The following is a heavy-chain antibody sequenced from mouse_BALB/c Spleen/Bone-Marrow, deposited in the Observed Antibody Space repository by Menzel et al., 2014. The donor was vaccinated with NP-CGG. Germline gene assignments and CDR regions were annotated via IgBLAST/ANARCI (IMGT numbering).Heavy chain of an antibody. J-gene: IGHJ3*01. CDR2: IAPANGNT. V-gene: IGHV14-3*02. CDR3: ARSPGEVNY. D-gene: IGHD1-3*01. Sequence: VQLKESGAELVKPGASVKLSCTASGFNIKDAYMHWVKQRPAQGLEWIGRIAPANGNTEYDPKFLDKATITADTSSNTAYLQLSSLTSEDTAVYYCARSPGEVNYWGRGTLFTVSA. CDR1: GFNIKDAY.